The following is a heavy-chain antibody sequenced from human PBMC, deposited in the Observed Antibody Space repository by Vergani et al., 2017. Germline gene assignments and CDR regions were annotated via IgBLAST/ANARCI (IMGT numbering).Heavy chain of an antibody. CDR3: EKQYFVSGNYLCDD. D-gene: IGHD3-10*01. CDR1: GFTFSSYS. Sequence: EVQLVESGGGLVKRGGSLRLSCAASGFTFSSYSMNWVRQAPGKGLGWVSSISSCSSYIHYSDSLKGRFTISRDNAKSSLYLQMNSLRAEDTGVYYCEKQYFVSGNYLCDDWCQGTLVTISS. CDR2: ISSCSSYI. J-gene: IGHJ4*02. V-gene: IGHV3-21*01.